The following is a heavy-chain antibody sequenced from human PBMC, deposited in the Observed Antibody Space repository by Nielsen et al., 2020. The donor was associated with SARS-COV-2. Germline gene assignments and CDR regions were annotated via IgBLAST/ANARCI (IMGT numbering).Heavy chain of an antibody. D-gene: IGHD6-19*01. CDR2: ISYDGSNK. CDR1: GFTFSSYG. Sequence: GSLRLSCAASGFTFSSYGMHWVRQAPGKGLEWVAVISYDGSNKYYADSVKGRFTISRDNSKNTLYLQMNSLRAEDTAVYYCARDSSGWYMVYWGLGTLVTVSS. CDR3: ARDSSGWYMVY. V-gene: IGHV3-30*03. J-gene: IGHJ4*02.